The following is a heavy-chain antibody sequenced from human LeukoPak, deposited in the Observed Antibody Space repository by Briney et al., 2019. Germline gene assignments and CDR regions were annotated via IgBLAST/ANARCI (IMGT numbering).Heavy chain of an antibody. Sequence: ASVKVSCKASGYTLTGYYMHWVRQAPGQGLEWMGWINPNSGGTNYAQKFQGRVTMTRDTSISTAYMELSRLRSDDTAVYYCAREGVYGGNPDAFDIWGQGTMVTVSS. CDR2: INPNSGGT. CDR3: AREGVYGGNPDAFDI. D-gene: IGHD4-23*01. V-gene: IGHV1-2*02. CDR1: GYTLTGYY. J-gene: IGHJ3*02.